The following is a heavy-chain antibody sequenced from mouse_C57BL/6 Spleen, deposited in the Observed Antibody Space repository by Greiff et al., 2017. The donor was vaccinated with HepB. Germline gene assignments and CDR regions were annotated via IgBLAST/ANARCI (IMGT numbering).Heavy chain of an antibody. Sequence: EVKLMESGPGLVKPSQSLSLTCSVTGYSITSGYYWNWIRQFPGNKLEWMGYISYDGSNNYNPSLKNRISITRDTSKNQFFLKLNSVTTEDTATYYCARAYYGSSYFAYWGQGTLVTVSA. CDR2: ISYDGSN. CDR1: GYSITSGYY. CDR3: ARAYYGSSYFAY. J-gene: IGHJ3*01. V-gene: IGHV3-6*01. D-gene: IGHD1-1*01.